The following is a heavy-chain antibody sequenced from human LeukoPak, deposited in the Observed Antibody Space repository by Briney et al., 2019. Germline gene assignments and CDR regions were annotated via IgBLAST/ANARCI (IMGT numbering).Heavy chain of an antibody. CDR2: ISSSGSTI. CDR3: AKDPKSCTSTTCYD. CDR1: GFTFSSYE. J-gene: IGHJ4*02. Sequence: GGSLRLSCAASGFTFSSYEMNWVRQAPGKGLEWVSYISSSGSTIYYADSVKGRFTISRDNAKNSLYLQMNSLRAEDTAVYYCAKDPKSCTSTTCYDWGQGTLVTVSS. V-gene: IGHV3-48*03. D-gene: IGHD2-2*01.